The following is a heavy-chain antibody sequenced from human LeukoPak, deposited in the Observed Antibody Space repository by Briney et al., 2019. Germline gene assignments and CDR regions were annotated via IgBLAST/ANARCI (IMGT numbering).Heavy chain of an antibody. CDR1: GGSISSYY. CDR2: IYYSGST. CDR3: ARRRLGHFDY. V-gene: IGHV4-59*08. D-gene: IGHD6-19*01. J-gene: IGHJ4*02. Sequence: SETLSLTCTVSGGSISSYYWSWIRQPPGKGLEWIGYIYYSGSTNYNPSLKSRVTISVDTSKNQLSLKLSSVTAADTAVYYCARRRLGHFDYWGQGTLVTVSS.